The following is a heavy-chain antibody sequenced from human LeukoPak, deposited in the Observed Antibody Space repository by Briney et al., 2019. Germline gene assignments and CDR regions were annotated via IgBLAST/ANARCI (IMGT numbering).Heavy chain of an antibody. Sequence: SVKVSCKASGYTFTSYGISWVRQAPGQGLEWMGGIIPIFGTANYAQKFQGRVTITADKSTSTAYMELRSLRSDDTAVYYCAREWRGDYMDVWGKGTTVTISS. CDR2: IIPIFGTA. V-gene: IGHV1-69*06. D-gene: IGHD3-3*01. CDR3: AREWRGDYMDV. CDR1: GYTFTSYG. J-gene: IGHJ6*03.